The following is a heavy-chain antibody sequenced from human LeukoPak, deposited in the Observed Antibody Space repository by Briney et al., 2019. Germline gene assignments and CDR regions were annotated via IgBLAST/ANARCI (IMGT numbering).Heavy chain of an antibody. Sequence: SVKVSCKAFGGTFSRYAISWVRQAPGQGLEWMGGIIPIFGTANYAQKFQGRVTITADESTSQAYMEPSRLRSEGTGVYCCSRWGRSGGYYYYYYMDVWGKGTTVTVSS. D-gene: IGHD3-16*01. CDR3: SRWGRSGGYYYYYYMDV. CDR1: GGTFSRYA. J-gene: IGHJ6*03. V-gene: IGHV1-69*13. CDR2: IIPIFGTA.